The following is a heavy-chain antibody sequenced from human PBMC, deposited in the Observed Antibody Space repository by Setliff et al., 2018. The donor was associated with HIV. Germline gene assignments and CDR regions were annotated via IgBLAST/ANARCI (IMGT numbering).Heavy chain of an antibody. J-gene: IGHJ4*02. CDR3: ARGGASSKYFDS. CDR2: IYYTGST. Sequence: SETLSLTCTVSGGSISSYYWSWIRQPPGKRLEWIGYIYYTGSTNYNPSLKSRVTISVDTSNNQFSVKLTSVTPADTALYYCARGGASSKYFDSWGQGTLVTVSS. V-gene: IGHV4-59*01. D-gene: IGHD2-15*01. CDR1: GGSISSYY.